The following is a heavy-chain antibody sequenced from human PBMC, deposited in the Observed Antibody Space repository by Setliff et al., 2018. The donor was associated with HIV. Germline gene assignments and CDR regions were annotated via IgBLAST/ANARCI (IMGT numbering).Heavy chain of an antibody. CDR2: IIPIIATT. V-gene: IGHV1-69*13. CDR3: ARSAHDSETGY. D-gene: IGHD5-12*01. Sequence: SVKVSCKASGDTFRSHAISWVRQAPGQGLEWMGGIIPIIATTNYAQKFQDRVTITADEFTNTVYMELSSLRSEDTAFYYCARSAHDSETGYWGQGTLVTVSS. J-gene: IGHJ4*02. CDR1: GDTFRSHA.